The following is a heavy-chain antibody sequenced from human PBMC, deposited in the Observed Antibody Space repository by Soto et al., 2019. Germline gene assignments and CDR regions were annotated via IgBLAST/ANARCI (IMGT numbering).Heavy chain of an antibody. V-gene: IGHV3-30-3*01. CDR3: ARDGARYCSGGSCYSEYFQH. CDR1: GFPSISDA. Sequence: PGGSLPLSSTSSGFPSISDAMHWFRQSPGKGLAWMAVISYDGSNKYYADSVKGRFTISRDNSKNTLYLQMNSLRAEDTAVYYCARDGARYCSGGSCYSEYFQHWGQGTLVTVSS. D-gene: IGHD2-15*01. CDR2: ISYDGSNK. J-gene: IGHJ1*01.